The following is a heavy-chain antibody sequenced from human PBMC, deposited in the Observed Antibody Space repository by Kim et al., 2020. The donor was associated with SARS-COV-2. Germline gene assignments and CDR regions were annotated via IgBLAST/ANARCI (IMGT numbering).Heavy chain of an antibody. J-gene: IGHJ3*02. CDR3: ASWYIVVVTAPQAAPFDI. Sequence: KGRFTISRDNSKNTLYLQMNSLRAEDTAVYYCASWYIVVVTAPQAAPFDIWGQGTMVTVSS. V-gene: IGHV3-30*01. D-gene: IGHD2-21*02.